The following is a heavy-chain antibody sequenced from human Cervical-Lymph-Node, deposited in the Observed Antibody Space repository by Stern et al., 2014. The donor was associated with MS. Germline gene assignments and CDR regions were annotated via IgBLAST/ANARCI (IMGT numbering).Heavy chain of an antibody. CDR2: INTGFGHT. D-gene: IGHD3-16*01. CDR3: AVTPPLRPPLDP. CDR1: GYTFTDYA. J-gene: IGHJ5*02. V-gene: IGHV1-3*04. Sequence: QVQLVQSGAEVKKPGASVKVSCKATGYTFTDYAMHWVRQAPGQRLEWMGWINTGFGHTKYSQKFQGRVTFTRDTSANTAYLELSSLRSEDTAVYYCAVTPPLRPPLDPWGQGTLVIVSS.